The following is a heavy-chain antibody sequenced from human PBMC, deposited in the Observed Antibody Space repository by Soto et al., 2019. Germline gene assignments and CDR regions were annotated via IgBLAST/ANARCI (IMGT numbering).Heavy chain of an antibody. D-gene: IGHD3-22*01. CDR2: ISANNGNT. V-gene: IGHV1-18*01. Sequence: ASVKVSCKASGYTFTTYGITWVRQAPGQVLEWMGWISANNGNTNYAQKLQGRVTMTTDTSTSTAYMELRSLRSDDTAVYYCARSQPYYDTSAYSYWGQGTLVTVSS. CDR3: ARSQPYYDTSAYSY. J-gene: IGHJ4*02. CDR1: GYTFTTYG.